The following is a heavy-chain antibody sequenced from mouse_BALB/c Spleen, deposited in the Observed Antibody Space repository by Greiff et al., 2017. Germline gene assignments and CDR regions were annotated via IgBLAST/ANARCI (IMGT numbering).Heavy chain of an antibody. CDR2: IYPYNGGT. CDR1: GYTFTDYN. J-gene: IGHJ4*01. Sequence: EVQLQESGPELVKPGASVKISCKASGYTFTDYNMHWVKQSHGKSLEWIGYIYPYNGGTGYNQKFKSKATLTVDNSSSTAYMELSSLTSEDSAVYYCARGWLLQDYAMDYWGQGTSVTVSS. V-gene: IGHV1S29*02. D-gene: IGHD2-3*01. CDR3: ARGWLLQDYAMDY.